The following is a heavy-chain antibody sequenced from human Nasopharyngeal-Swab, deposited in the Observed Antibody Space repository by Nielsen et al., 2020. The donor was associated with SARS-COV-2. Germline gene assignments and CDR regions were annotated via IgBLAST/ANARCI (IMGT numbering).Heavy chain of an antibody. CDR1: GFTFSSSA. D-gene: IGHD3-22*01. CDR3: ASPPLDSSGYYYGFHY. J-gene: IGHJ4*02. Sequence: GGSLRLSCAASGFTFSSSAMHWVRQAPGKGLEWVAVISYDGSNKYFADSVKGRFTISRDNYKNTLYLQMNSLRAEDTAVYYCASPPLDSSGYYYGFHYWGRGTLVTVSS. V-gene: IGHV3-30-3*01. CDR2: ISYDGSNK.